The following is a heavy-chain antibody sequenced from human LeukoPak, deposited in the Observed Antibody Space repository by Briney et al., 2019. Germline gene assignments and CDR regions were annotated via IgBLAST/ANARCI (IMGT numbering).Heavy chain of an antibody. J-gene: IGHJ4*02. CDR2: IYTSGTT. CDR1: GGSISSYY. CDR3: ARGSMVRGYPTRY. V-gene: IGHV4-4*07. D-gene: IGHD3-10*01. Sequence: PSETLSLTCTVSGGSISSYYWSWIRQPAGKGLEWIGRIYTSGTTNYNPSLKSRVTISVDTSKNQFSLKVNSVTAADTAVYYCARGSMVRGYPTRYWGQGTLVTVSS.